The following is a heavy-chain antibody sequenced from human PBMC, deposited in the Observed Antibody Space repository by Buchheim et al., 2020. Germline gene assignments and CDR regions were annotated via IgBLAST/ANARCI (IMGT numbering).Heavy chain of an antibody. D-gene: IGHD3-10*01. Sequence: EVQLVESGGGLVQPGGSLRLSCAASGFTFSSYWMHWVRQAPGKGLVWVSRINSYGSSTSYADSVKGRFPISRDTPKNTLYLPMNSLRAGDTSVYYCARETRGRFGYWGQGTL. CDR3: ARETRGRFGY. CDR1: GFTFSSYW. CDR2: INSYGSST. V-gene: IGHV3-74*01. J-gene: IGHJ4*02.